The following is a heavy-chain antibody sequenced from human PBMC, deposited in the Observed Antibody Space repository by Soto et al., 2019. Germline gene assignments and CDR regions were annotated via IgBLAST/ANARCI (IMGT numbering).Heavy chain of an antibody. J-gene: IGHJ4*02. CDR3: ARLLRSGSYYYDSSGYCY. V-gene: IGHV4-39*01. D-gene: IGHD3-22*01. Sequence: PSETLSLTCTVSGGSISSSSYYWGWIRRPPGKGLEWIGSIYYSGSTYYNPSLKSRVTISVDTSKNQFSLKLSSVTAADTAVYYCARLLRSGSYYYDSSGYCYWGQGTLVPVSS. CDR2: IYYSGST. CDR1: GGSISSSSYY.